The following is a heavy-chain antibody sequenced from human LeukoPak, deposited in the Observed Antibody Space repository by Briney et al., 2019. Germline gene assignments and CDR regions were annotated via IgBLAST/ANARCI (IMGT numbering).Heavy chain of an antibody. CDR1: GGSVTSGGYY. D-gene: IGHD6-13*01. Sequence: SETLSLTCTVSGGSVTSGGYYWSWIRQHPGKGLEWIGYIYYSGSTSYNPSLESRVTISIDTSETQFTLKLSAVTAADTAVYYCARDVAAAGTDRTFDYWGQGTLVTVSS. CDR3: ARDVAAAGTDRTFDY. CDR2: IYYSGST. J-gene: IGHJ4*02. V-gene: IGHV4-31*03.